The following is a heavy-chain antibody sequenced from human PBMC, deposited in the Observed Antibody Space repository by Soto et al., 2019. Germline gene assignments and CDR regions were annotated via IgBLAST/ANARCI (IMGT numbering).Heavy chain of an antibody. V-gene: IGHV4-59*01. CDR3: AKGGHTYNAFDI. CDR2: VYNAGTT. D-gene: IGHD3-16*01. J-gene: IGHJ3*02. CDR1: GTQLTDKY. Sequence: QVQLQESGPRLVQPSETLSLSCSVSGTQLTDKYWNWIRQPPGKGLEWIGFVYNAGTTHYNPSLKSRVTMSQDTSKNQFSLQLTSVTAADTAVYYCAKGGHTYNAFDIWGQGILVTVSS.